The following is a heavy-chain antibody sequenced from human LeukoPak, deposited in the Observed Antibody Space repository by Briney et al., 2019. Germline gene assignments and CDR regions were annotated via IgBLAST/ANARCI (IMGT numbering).Heavy chain of an antibody. CDR3: AKSNGYGLIDY. CDR2: IYYSGST. V-gene: IGHV4-39*01. D-gene: IGHD5-12*01. CDR1: GASISGSAYY. J-gene: IGHJ4*02. Sequence: PSETLSLTCAVSGASISGSAYYWGWIRQPPGKGLEWIGNIYYSGSTYYNASLQSRVIISIDTSKNQFSLRLNSVTAADTAMYYCAKSNGYGLIDYWGQGTLVTVSS.